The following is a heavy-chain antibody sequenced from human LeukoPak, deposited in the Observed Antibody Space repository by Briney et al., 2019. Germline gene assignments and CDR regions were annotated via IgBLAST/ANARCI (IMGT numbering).Heavy chain of an antibody. D-gene: IGHD6-19*01. CDR2: INTDGTVT. V-gene: IGHV3-74*01. CDR3: ATKQWLAPPPDS. CDR1: GFTFSKYW. Sequence: GGSLRLSCAASGFTFSKYWMLWVRQAPGKGLESVSRINTDGTVTTHADSVKGRFTVPRDNADNTMFLQMNSVRDEDTAVYYCATKQWLAPPPDSWGQGTPVTVSS. J-gene: IGHJ4*02.